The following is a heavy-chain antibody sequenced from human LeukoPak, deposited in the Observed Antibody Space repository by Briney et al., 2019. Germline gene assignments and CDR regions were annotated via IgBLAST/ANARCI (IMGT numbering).Heavy chain of an antibody. CDR1: GFLFSSFE. D-gene: IGHD3-22*01. CDR2: ISSSGSTI. CDR3: APLYDSSGYGDLFDY. J-gene: IGHJ4*02. Sequence: GGSLRLSCAASGFLFSSFEVNWVRQAPGKGLEWVSYISSSGSTIYYADSVKGRFTISRDNAKNSLYLQMNSLRAEDTAVYYCAPLYDSSGYGDLFDYWGQGTLVTVSS. V-gene: IGHV3-48*03.